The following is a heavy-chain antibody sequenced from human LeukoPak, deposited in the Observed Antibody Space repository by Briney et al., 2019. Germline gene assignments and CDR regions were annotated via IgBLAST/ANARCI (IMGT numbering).Heavy chain of an antibody. V-gene: IGHV4-4*07. Sequence: SETLSLTCTVSGASISDYYWSWIRQSAGKALEWTGRIYASGSANYNPSFESRLTLSLDRSKHQFSLRLTSVTAADTSLYYCARGSWDYDNAFDIWGQGTMVTVSS. CDR3: ARGSWDYDNAFDI. CDR2: IYASGSA. CDR1: GASISDYY. D-gene: IGHD3-22*01. J-gene: IGHJ3*02.